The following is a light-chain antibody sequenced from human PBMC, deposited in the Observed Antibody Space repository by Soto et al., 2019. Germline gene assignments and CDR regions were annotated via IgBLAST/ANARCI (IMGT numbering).Light chain of an antibody. Sequence: EIVMTQSPATLSVSPGERATLSCRASQSVGSNLAWYQQKPGQAPRLLIYAAFTRATGTPARFSGSESGTELTLTISSPQYEDSEIYYCQQYDNGPPITFGQGTRLEI. J-gene: IGKJ5*01. CDR2: AAF. CDR3: QQYDNGPPIT. CDR1: QSVGSN. V-gene: IGKV3D-15*01.